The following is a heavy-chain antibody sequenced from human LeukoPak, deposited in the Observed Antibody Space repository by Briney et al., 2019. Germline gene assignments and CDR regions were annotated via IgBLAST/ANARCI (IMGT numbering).Heavy chain of an antibody. J-gene: IGHJ4*02. Sequence: ASVKVSCKASGYTFTSYGISWVRQAPGQGLEWMGWINTNTGNPTYAQGFTGWFVFSLDTSVSTAYLQISSLKAEDTAVYYCASAYSSGWYGAGFDYWGQGTLVTVSS. CDR3: ASAYSSGWYGAGFDY. CDR2: INTNTGNP. V-gene: IGHV7-4-1*02. CDR1: GYTFTSYG. D-gene: IGHD6-19*01.